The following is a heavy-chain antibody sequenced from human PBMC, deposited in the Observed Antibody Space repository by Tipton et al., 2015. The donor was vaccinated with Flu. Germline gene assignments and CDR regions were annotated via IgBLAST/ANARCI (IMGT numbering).Heavy chain of an antibody. CDR2: ISNDGSNE. CDR1: RFDFENFG. Sequence: SLRLSCAVSRFDFENFGMHWVRQAPGKGPEWVAAISNDGSNELYIDSVKGRFTISRDNAKNTVFLQMDSLRPEDTGVYHCAGWIGGRSVFYWGQGTLVTVSS. V-gene: IGHV3-30*03. D-gene: IGHD6-19*01. CDR3: AGWIGGRSVFY. J-gene: IGHJ4*02.